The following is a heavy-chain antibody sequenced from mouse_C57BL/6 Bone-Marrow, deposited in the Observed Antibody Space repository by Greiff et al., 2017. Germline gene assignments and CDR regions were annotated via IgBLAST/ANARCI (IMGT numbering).Heavy chain of an antibody. V-gene: IGHV1-55*01. CDR3: ARGIYYGNPFAY. CDR1: GYTFTSYW. Sequence: VKLQQPGAELVKPGASVKISCKASGYTFTSYWITWVKQRPGQGLEWIGDIYPGSGSTNYNEKFKSKATLTVDTSSSTAYMQLSSLTSEDSAVYYCARGIYYGNPFAYWGQGTLVTVSA. D-gene: IGHD2-1*01. J-gene: IGHJ3*01. CDR2: IYPGSGST.